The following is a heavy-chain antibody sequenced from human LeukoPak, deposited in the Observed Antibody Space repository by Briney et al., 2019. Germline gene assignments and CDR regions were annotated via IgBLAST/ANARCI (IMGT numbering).Heavy chain of an antibody. Sequence: GGSLRLSCAASGFTFSSYSMNWVRQAPGKGLEWVSSISSSSSYIYYADSVKGRFTISRDNAKNSLYLQMNSLRAEDTAVYYCARLTIFGVVPPPSDAFDIWGQGTMVTVSS. D-gene: IGHD3-3*01. J-gene: IGHJ3*02. CDR3: ARLTIFGVVPPPSDAFDI. CDR2: ISSSSSYI. CDR1: GFTFSSYS. V-gene: IGHV3-21*01.